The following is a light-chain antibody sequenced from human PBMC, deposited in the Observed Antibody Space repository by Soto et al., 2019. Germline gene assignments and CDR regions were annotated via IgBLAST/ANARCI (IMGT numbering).Light chain of an antibody. J-gene: IGKJ1*01. CDR2: GAF. CDR1: QSISGT. V-gene: IGKV3-15*01. Sequence: EIVMTQSPATLSVSPGGRATLSCRASQSISGTLAWYQQKPGQAPWLLIYGAFTRATGFPARFSGSGSGTDFTLTITSLQSEDFAVYYCQQYDNWPWTFGQGTKVEIK. CDR3: QQYDNWPWT.